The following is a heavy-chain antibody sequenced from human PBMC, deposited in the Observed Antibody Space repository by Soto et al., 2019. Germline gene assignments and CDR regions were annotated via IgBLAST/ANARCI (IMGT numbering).Heavy chain of an antibody. CDR1: GGSFSGYY. Sequence: SETLSLTCAVYGGSFSGYYWSWIRQPPGKGLEWIGEINHSGSTNYNPSLKSRVTISVDTSKNQFSLKLSSVTAADTAVYYCARGGQRVITFGGVIVKRNGLYYMDVWGKGTTVTVSS. D-gene: IGHD3-16*02. J-gene: IGHJ6*03. CDR3: ARGGQRVITFGGVIVKRNGLYYMDV. CDR2: INHSGST. V-gene: IGHV4-34*01.